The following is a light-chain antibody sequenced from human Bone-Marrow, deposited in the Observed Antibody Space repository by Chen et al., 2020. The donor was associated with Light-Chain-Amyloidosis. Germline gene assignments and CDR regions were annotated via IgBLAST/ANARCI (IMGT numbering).Light chain of an antibody. V-gene: IGLV2-8*01. Sequence: QSPLPQPPSASGSPGQSVTISCTGTSSDVGVYNSVSWYQQHPGNAPKLMIFEVSKRPAGVPDRFSGSKSGNTASLTVSGLQAEDEADYYCCSSYAGNNRVFGGGTKLTVL. CDR2: EVS. J-gene: IGLJ2*01. CDR3: CSSYAGNNRV. CDR1: SSDVGVYNS.